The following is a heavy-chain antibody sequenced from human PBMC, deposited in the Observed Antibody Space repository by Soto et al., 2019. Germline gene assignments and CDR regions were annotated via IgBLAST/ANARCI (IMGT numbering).Heavy chain of an antibody. Sequence: EVQLVESGGDLVQPGGSLRLSCAVSGFTFDDYAMHWVRQAPGKGLEWVAGIIWNSAYIVYADSAKGRFTISRDNAKNSLYLQMNSLRTEDTALYYCAKDSTVSGVRQGLDFWGRGTLVTVSS. CDR2: IIWNSAYI. D-gene: IGHD6-19*01. CDR1: GFTFDDYA. V-gene: IGHV3-9*01. J-gene: IGHJ4*02. CDR3: AKDSTVSGVRQGLDF.